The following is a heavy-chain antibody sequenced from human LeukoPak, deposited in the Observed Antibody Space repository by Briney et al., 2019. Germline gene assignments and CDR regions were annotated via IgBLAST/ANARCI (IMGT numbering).Heavy chain of an antibody. Sequence: PGGSLRLSCAASGFTISSDAMSWVRQAPGKGLEWVSAISGSGGSTYYADSVKGRFTISRDDSKNTLYLQMNSLRAEDTAVYYCYLRGVDYWGQGTLVTVSS. D-gene: IGHD3-10*01. CDR2: ISGSGGST. CDR1: GFTISSDA. CDR3: YLRGVDY. J-gene: IGHJ4*02. V-gene: IGHV3-23*01.